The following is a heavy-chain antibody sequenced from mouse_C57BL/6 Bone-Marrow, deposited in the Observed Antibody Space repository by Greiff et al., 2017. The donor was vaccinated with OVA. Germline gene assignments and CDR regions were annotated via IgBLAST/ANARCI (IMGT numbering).Heavy chain of an antibody. CDR3: TRRGTTVVATDWFAY. J-gene: IGHJ3*01. CDR1: GFTFSSYA. Sequence: EVQLVESGEGLVKPGGSLKLSCAASGFTFSSYAMSWVRQTPEKRLEWVAYISSGGDYIYYADTVKGRFTISRDNARNTLYLQMSSLKSEDTAMYYCTRRGTTVVATDWFAYWGQGTLVTVSA. CDR2: ISSGGDYI. V-gene: IGHV5S21*01. D-gene: IGHD1-1*01.